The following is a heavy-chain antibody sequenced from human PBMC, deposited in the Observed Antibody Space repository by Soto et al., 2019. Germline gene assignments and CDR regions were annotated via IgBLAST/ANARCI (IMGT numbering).Heavy chain of an antibody. CDR3: AKMGYVSGSYYNDY. CDR1: GGSISRYY. CDR2: IYYSGST. Sequence: QVQLQESGPGLVKPSETLSLTCTVSGGSISRYYWSWIRQPPGKGLEWIGYIYYSGSTNYNPSLQCRVTIPVDTSKNQFSLKLSAVTSANTAVYYCAKMGYVSGSYYNDYWGQETLVTVSS. V-gene: IGHV4-59*01. D-gene: IGHD3-10*01. J-gene: IGHJ4*02.